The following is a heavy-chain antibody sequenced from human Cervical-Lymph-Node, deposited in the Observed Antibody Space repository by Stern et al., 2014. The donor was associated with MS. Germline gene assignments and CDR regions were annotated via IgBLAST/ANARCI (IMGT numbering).Heavy chain of an antibody. D-gene: IGHD3-10*01. J-gene: IGHJ5*02. CDR2: FYGDYAQ. CDR3: THRNRYGSANYSNWFDP. V-gene: IGHV2-5*02. CDR1: GFSLSTSGVG. Sequence: QVTLKESGPALVKPTQTLTLTCTFSGFSLSTSGVGVGWFRQPPGKALEWLAVFYGDYAQRYNPSLKNRLTITADTSRNQVVLTVTNLDPVDTATYYCTHRNRYGSANYSNWFDPWGQGTLVTVSS.